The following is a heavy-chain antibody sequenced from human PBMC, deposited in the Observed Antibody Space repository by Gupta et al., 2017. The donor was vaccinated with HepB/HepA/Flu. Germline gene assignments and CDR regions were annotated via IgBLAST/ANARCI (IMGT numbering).Heavy chain of an antibody. J-gene: IGHJ4*02. D-gene: IGHD1-1*01. CDR1: SDSITTSY. CDR3: ARDGNWNDGGVTFDY. V-gene: IGHV4-59*01. CDR2: IYYTGST. Sequence: VQMQESGPGLVKPSEPLSHTCSVSSDSITTSYWNWIRQPPGGGVEWIGYIYYTGSTSYHPSLKSRVTISVDTSKNQFSLKVNSVTAADTAGYYCARDGNWNDGGVTFDYWGQGILVTVSS.